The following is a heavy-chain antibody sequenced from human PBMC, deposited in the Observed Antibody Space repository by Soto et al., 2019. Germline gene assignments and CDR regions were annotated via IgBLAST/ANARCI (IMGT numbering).Heavy chain of an antibody. Sequence: ASVKVSCKASGYTFTSYYMHWVRQAPGQGLEWMGIINPSSGSTSYAQKFQGRVTMTRDTSTSTAYMELSSLRSEDTAVYYCARAYLLGSSSSSPNYFDYWGQGTLVTVSS. CDR1: GYTFTSYY. J-gene: IGHJ4*02. D-gene: IGHD6-6*01. V-gene: IGHV1-46*01. CDR3: ARAYLLGSSSSSPNYFDY. CDR2: INPSSGST.